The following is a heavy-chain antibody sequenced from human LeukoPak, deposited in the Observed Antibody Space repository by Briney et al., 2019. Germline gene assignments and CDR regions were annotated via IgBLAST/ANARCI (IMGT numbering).Heavy chain of an antibody. CDR3: ARGGDSRWVAVFHH. CDR1: GYTLTGYY. J-gene: IGHJ4*02. CDR2: IKPSSGDT. V-gene: IGHV1-2*02. Sequence: ASVNVPCKASGYTLTGYYIHWVRQAPGQGLEWMGWIKPSSGDTNYAQKYQGRVTLTRDLSRSTAYMDLSRLTSDDTAVYYCARGGDSRWVAVFHHWGQGSLVTVSS. D-gene: IGHD5-12*01.